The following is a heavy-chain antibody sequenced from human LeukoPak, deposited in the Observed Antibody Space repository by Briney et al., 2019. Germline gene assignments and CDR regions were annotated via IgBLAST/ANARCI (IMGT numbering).Heavy chain of an antibody. D-gene: IGHD5-18*01. Sequence: PGRSLRLSCAASGFTFSSYAMHWVRQAPGKGLEWVAVISYDGSNKYYADSVKGRFTNSRDNSKNTLYLQMNSLRAEDTAVYYCARGGRGYSPNYYYYGMDVWGQGTTVTASS. CDR1: GFTFSSYA. V-gene: IGHV3-30-3*01. CDR2: ISYDGSNK. CDR3: ARGGRGYSPNYYYYGMDV. J-gene: IGHJ6*02.